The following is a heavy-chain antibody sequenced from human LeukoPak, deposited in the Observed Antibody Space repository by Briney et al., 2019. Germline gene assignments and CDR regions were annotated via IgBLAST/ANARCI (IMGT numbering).Heavy chain of an antibody. Sequence: SETLSLTCTVSGGSISSSSYYCGWIRQPPGKGLEWIGSIYYSGSTYYNPSLKSRVTISVDTSKNQFSLKLSSVTAADTAVYYCARSVDTAMERYFDYWGQGTLVTVSS. CDR1: GGSISSSSYY. J-gene: IGHJ4*02. V-gene: IGHV4-39*01. D-gene: IGHD5-18*01. CDR3: ARSVDTAMERYFDY. CDR2: IYYSGST.